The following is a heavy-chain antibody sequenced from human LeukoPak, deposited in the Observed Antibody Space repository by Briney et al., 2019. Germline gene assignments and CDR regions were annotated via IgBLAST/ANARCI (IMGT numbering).Heavy chain of an antibody. D-gene: IGHD2-21*02. CDR2: ISGSGGST. V-gene: IGHV3-23*01. Sequence: GGSLRLSCAASRFTFSSYAMSWVCQAPGKGLEWVSAISGSGGSTYYADSVKGRFTISRDNSKNTLYLQMNSLRAEDTAVYYCAKDLKFVVVTAILGYWGQGTPVTVSS. CDR3: AKDLKFVVVTAILGY. CDR1: RFTFSSYA. J-gene: IGHJ4*02.